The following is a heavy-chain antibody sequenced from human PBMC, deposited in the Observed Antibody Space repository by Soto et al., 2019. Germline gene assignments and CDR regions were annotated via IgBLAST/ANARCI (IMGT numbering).Heavy chain of an antibody. Sequence: GGSLRLSCAASGFTVSSNYMSWVRQAPGKGLEWVSVIYSGGSTYYADSVKGRFTISRDNAKNTLYLQMNSLRAEDTAVYYCARNYYDILTGLRNWGQGTLVTVSS. CDR1: GFTVSSNY. CDR2: IYSGGST. CDR3: ARNYYDILTGLRN. J-gene: IGHJ4*02. D-gene: IGHD3-9*01. V-gene: IGHV3-53*01.